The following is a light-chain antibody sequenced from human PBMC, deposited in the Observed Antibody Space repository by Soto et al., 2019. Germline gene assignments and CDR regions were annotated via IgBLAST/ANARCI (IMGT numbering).Light chain of an antibody. CDR3: QQYYSYPRGFT. V-gene: IGKV1-8*01. Sequence: AIRMTQAPSSISAATGDRVTITCRASQGISSYLAWYQQKPGKAPKLLIYAASTLQSGVPSRFIGSGSGTDFTLTISCLQSEDFATYYCQQYYSYPRGFTFGPGTKVDIK. CDR1: QGISSY. J-gene: IGKJ3*01. CDR2: AAS.